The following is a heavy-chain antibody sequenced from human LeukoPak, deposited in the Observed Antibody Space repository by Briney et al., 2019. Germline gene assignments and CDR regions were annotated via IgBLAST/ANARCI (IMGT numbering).Heavy chain of an antibody. D-gene: IGHD3-10*01. CDR1: GYTFTSYG. CDR3: ARDGLRVGGSAPFP. Sequence: ASVTVSCKASGYTFTSYGISWVRQAPGQGVEWRGWISAYNGNTNYAQKLQGRVTMTTDTSTSTAYMELRSLRSDDTAVYYCARDGLRVGGSAPFPWGQGTLVTVSS. CDR2: ISAYNGNT. J-gene: IGHJ5*02. V-gene: IGHV1-18*01.